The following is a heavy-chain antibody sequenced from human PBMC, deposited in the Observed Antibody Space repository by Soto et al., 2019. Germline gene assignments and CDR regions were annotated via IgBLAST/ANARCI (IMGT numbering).Heavy chain of an antibody. J-gene: IGHJ4*02. V-gene: IGHV4-61*01. CDR2: VYYSGST. CDR1: GVPVNSGSYY. CDR3: RRVLDF. Sequence: SETLSLTCTVSGVPVNSGSYYWSWIRQPPGKELEWIGYVYYSGSTNYNPSLKGRVTISLDTSKNQFSLQLTSVTAADTAVYHCRRVLDFWGQGTQVTVSA. D-gene: IGHD3-3*01.